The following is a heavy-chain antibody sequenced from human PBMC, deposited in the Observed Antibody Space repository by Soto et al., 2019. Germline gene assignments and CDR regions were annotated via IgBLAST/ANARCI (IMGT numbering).Heavy chain of an antibody. CDR1: GGSVSSGSYY. J-gene: IGHJ4*02. CDR3: ARVAQQLAFDY. Sequence: PSETLALTCTVSGGSVSSGSYYWNWIRQPPGKGLEWIGYIYYSGSTNYNPSLKSRVTISVDASKNHFSLKLSAVTAADTAVYYCARVAQQLAFDYWGQGTLVTVSS. CDR2: IYYSGST. D-gene: IGHD6-13*01. V-gene: IGHV4-61*03.